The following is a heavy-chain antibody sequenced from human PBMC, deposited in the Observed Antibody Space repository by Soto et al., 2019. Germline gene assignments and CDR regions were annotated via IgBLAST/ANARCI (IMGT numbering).Heavy chain of an antibody. CDR3: ARDLRVYSSSWYPNYYYYGMDV. CDR2: IKQDGSEK. D-gene: IGHD6-13*01. Sequence: EVQLVESGGGLVQPGGSLRLSCAASGFTFSSYWMSWVRQAPGKGLEWVANIKQDGSEKYYVDSVKGRFTISRDNAKNSLYLQMNSLRGEDTAVYYCARDLRVYSSSWYPNYYYYGMDVWGQGTTVTVSS. J-gene: IGHJ6*02. CDR1: GFTFSSYW. V-gene: IGHV3-7*05.